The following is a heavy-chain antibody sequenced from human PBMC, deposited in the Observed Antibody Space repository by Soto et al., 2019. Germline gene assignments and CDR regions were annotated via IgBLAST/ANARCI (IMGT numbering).Heavy chain of an antibody. V-gene: IGHV3-74*01. Sequence: EVQLVESGGGLVQPGGSLRLSCAASGFTFSSYWMHWVRQAPGKGLVWVSRITSDGSSTSYADSVKGRFTISRDNAKNPLYRQLNSLRAEDTAVYYCARDADIVVGPAAQEPEHTDDAFDIWGQGTMVTVSS. D-gene: IGHD2-2*01. CDR2: ITSDGSST. J-gene: IGHJ3*02. CDR3: ARDADIVVGPAAQEPEHTDDAFDI. CDR1: GFTFSSYW.